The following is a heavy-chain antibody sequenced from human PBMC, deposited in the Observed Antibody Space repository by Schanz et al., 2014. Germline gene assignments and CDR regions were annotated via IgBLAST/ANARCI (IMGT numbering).Heavy chain of an antibody. J-gene: IGHJ2*01. D-gene: IGHD6-19*01. V-gene: IGHV1-2*04. CDR3: ARLSVAGRPHVNYWYFDL. Sequence: QVQLVQSGAEVKKPGASVKVSCKASGYTFTSFGINWVRQAPGQGLEWMGWINPNSGDTNYAQKFQGWVTMTRDTSISTAYMEVSRLKSDDTAVYYCARLSVAGRPHVNYWYFDLWGRGTLVTVSS. CDR2: INPNSGDT. CDR1: GYTFTSFG.